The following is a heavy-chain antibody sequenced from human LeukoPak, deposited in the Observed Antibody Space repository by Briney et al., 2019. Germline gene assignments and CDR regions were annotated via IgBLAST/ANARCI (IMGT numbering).Heavy chain of an antibody. J-gene: IGHJ6*04. CDR2: VYPGDSDT. D-gene: IGHD3-10*01. V-gene: IGHV5-51*01. Sequence: GESLQISCKGSGYHFTSYWIGWVRQMPGKGLEWMGIVYPGDSDTRYSPSFQGQVTISADKSISTAYLQWSSLKASDTAMYYCARSLLWFGGPSGMDVWGKGTTVTVSS. CDR1: GYHFTSYW. CDR3: ARSLLWFGGPSGMDV.